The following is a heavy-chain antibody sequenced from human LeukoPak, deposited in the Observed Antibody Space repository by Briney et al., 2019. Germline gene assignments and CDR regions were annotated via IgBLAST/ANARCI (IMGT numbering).Heavy chain of an antibody. Sequence: ASVKVSCKASGYTFTGYYMHWVRQAPGQGLEWMGWINPNSGGTNYTQKFQGRVTMTRDTSISTAYMELSRLRSDDTAVYYCVLVLDYYFDYWGQGTLVTVSS. CDR2: INPNSGGT. CDR1: GYTFTGYY. J-gene: IGHJ4*02. D-gene: IGHD3/OR15-3a*01. V-gene: IGHV1-2*02. CDR3: VLVLDYYFDY.